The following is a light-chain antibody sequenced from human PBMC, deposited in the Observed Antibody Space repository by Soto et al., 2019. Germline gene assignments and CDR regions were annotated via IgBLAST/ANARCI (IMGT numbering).Light chain of an antibody. CDR1: QSVSSK. CDR2: GAS. CDR3: QQYNNWPWT. Sequence: IVMTQSPATLSVSPGERATLSCRASQSVSSKLAWYQQKPGQAPRLLIYGASTRATGIPARFSGSGSGTEFTLTISSLQSEDFAVYYCQQYNNWPWTFGPGTKVEIK. V-gene: IGKV3-15*01. J-gene: IGKJ1*01.